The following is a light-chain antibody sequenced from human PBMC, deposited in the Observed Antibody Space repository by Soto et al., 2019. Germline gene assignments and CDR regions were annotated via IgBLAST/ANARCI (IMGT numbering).Light chain of an antibody. Sequence: DIVMTQSPDSLAVSLGERATINCKSSQSVLYSPNNKNYLAWYQHKPGQPPKMLIYWASIRESGVPDRFSGSGSGTVFTLTISSLQSEDVAVYYCQQYYTNSWSFGQGTKVEIK. CDR2: WAS. CDR1: QSVLYSPNNKNY. J-gene: IGKJ1*01. V-gene: IGKV4-1*01. CDR3: QQYYTNSWS.